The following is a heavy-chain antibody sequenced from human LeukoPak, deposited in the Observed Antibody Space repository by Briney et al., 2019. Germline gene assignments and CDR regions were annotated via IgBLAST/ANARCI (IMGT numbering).Heavy chain of an antibody. CDR3: ARGGITMIVGAFDY. J-gene: IGHJ4*02. CDR2: ISSSSSYI. CDR1: GFTFSSYS. D-gene: IGHD3-22*01. V-gene: IGHV3-21*01. Sequence: GGSLRLSCAASGFTFSSYSMNWVRQAPGKGLEWVSSISSSSSYIYYADSVKGRFTISRDNAKNSLYLQMNSLRAEDTAVYYCARGGITMIVGAFDYWGQGTLVTVSS.